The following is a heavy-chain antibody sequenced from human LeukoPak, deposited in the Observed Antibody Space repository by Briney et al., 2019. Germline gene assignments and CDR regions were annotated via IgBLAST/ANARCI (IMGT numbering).Heavy chain of an antibody. D-gene: IGHD2-2*01. Sequence: GGSLRLSCAGSGFTFINYWMVWVRQAPGKGLVWVSRIKTDGSYTNYADSVKGRFTISRDNAKNTLYLQMNSLRAEDTAVYYCALSRTSGYFDYWGQGTLVTVSS. V-gene: IGHV3-74*01. CDR1: GFTFINYW. J-gene: IGHJ4*02. CDR3: ALSRTSGYFDY. CDR2: IKTDGSYT.